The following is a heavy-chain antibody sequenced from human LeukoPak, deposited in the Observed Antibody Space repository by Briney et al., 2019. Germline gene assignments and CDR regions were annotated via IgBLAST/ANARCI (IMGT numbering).Heavy chain of an antibody. V-gene: IGHV1-2*02. J-gene: IGHJ6*03. CDR2: INPNSGGT. CDR3: ARDLGVVVPAAIGPFTDYYYYYMDV. Sequence: ASVKVSCKASGYTFTGYYMHWVRQAPGQGLEWMGWINPNSGGTNYAQKFQGRVTMTRDTSISTAYMELSRLRSDDTAVYYCARDLGVVVPAAIGPFTDYYYYYMDVWGKGTTVTVSS. D-gene: IGHD2-2*01. CDR1: GYTFTGYY.